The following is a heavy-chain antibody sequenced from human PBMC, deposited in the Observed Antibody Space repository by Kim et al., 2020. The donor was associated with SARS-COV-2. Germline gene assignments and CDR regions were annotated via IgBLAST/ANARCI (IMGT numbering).Heavy chain of an antibody. CDR2: IWSDGSS. J-gene: IGHJ4*02. CDR3: TRDQAEYIFD. CDR1: GFGFSVYA. Sequence: GGSLRLSCATSGFGFSVYAMHWVRQAPGKGLEWVTVIWSDGSSLYADSVKGRFTISRDNSKSTLYLQMDSLRVEDTAMYYCTRDQAEYIFDWGQGTLVTVSS. D-gene: IGHD1-1*01. V-gene: IGHV3-33*01.